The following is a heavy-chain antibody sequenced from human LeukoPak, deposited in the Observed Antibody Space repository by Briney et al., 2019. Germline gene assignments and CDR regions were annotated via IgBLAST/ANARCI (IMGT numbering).Heavy chain of an antibody. J-gene: IGHJ4*02. CDR2: IYTSGST. Sequence: SETLSLTCTVSGGSISSYYWSWIRQPAGKGLGWIGRIYTSGSTNYNPSLKSRVTMSVDTSKNQFSLKLSSVTAADTAVYYCARDLRGPTGGYFDYWGQGTLVTVSS. CDR3: ARDLRGPTGGYFDY. D-gene: IGHD4-23*01. V-gene: IGHV4-4*07. CDR1: GGSISSYY.